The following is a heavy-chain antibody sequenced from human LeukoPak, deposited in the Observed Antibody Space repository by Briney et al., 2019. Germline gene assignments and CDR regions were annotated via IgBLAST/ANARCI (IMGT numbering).Heavy chain of an antibody. CDR1: AFTFDDYG. CDR2: ISGDGGST. D-gene: IGHD2-2*01. J-gene: IGHJ5*02. Sequence: PGGSLGLSCAAAAFTFDDYGIHWVRQAPGKGLEWVSLISGDGGSTYYAGSVKGRFTISRDNSKNSLYLQMNSLRTEETALYYCAKDVLLTPVCSRTSCGWFDPWGQGTLVTVSS. CDR3: AKDVLLTPVCSRTSCGWFDP. V-gene: IGHV3-43*02.